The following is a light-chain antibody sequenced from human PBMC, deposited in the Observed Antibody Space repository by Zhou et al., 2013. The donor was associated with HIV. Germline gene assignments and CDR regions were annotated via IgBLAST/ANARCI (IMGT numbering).Light chain of an antibody. CDR3: QQRSDWPIT. CDR1: QGVGNS. Sequence: EIVLKQSPATPSVSPGGRATLSCRASQGVGNSLAWYQQKPGQAPRLLIYDISNRATGIPARFSGSGSGTDFTLTISSLEPEDFAVYYCQQRSDWPITFGQGHGWRLN. CDR2: DIS. V-gene: IGKV3-11*01. J-gene: IGKJ5*01.